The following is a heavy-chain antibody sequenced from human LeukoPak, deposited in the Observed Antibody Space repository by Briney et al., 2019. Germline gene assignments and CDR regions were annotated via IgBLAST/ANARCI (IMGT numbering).Heavy chain of an antibody. V-gene: IGHV1-2*02. J-gene: IGHJ4*02. CDR1: GYSLTAYY. D-gene: IGHD4-17*01. Sequence: ASVKVSCKASGYSLTAYYMHWVRQAPGQGLEWLGWINPNNGGTNLAQDFRDRVTMTRDTSISTVYMELCMLTSADTAVYYCARGALRRIEGLDYWGQGSLVTVSS. CDR3: ARGALRRIEGLDY. CDR2: INPNNGGT.